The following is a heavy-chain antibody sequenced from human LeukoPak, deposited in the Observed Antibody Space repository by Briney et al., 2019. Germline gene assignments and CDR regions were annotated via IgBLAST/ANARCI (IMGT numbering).Heavy chain of an antibody. D-gene: IGHD2-2*01. Sequence: GGSLRLSCAASGFSFTYWMAWVRQAPGKGLEWVANIKQDGSEKYYVDSVRGRFTISRDNTQDSLSLQMNILRPQDTAVNYCARAYCRSTNCCYPSWGQGTLVTVSS. J-gene: IGHJ5*02. CDR2: IKQDGSEK. CDR3: ARAYCRSTNCCYPS. CDR1: GFSFTYW. V-gene: IGHV3-7*01.